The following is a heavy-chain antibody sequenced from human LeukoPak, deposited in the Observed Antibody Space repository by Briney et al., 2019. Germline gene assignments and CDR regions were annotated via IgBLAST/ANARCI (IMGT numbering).Heavy chain of an antibody. Sequence: GGSLRLSCAASGFTFSTYSMNWVRQAPGKGLEWVSVIYSGGSTYYADSVKGRFTISRDNSKNTLYLQMNSLRAEDTAVYYCARWATYYYDSSTRGDAFDIWGQGTMVTVSS. CDR1: GFTFSTYS. D-gene: IGHD3-22*01. CDR3: ARWATYYYDSSTRGDAFDI. J-gene: IGHJ3*02. CDR2: IYSGGST. V-gene: IGHV3-53*01.